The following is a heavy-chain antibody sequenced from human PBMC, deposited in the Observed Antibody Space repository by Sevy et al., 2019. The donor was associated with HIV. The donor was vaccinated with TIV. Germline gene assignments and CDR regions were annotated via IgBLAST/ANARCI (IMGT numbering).Heavy chain of an antibody. V-gene: IGHV3-7*01. Sequence: GGSQRLSCEASGFTFSPYWMTWVRQAPGKGLEWVANIRPDGSDKYYVDSVKGRFTISRDNAKNSLYLQMNSLRADDTAMYYCARAVGLDRWGQGALVTVSS. D-gene: IGHD3-10*01. J-gene: IGHJ5*02. CDR2: IRPDGSDK. CDR1: GFTFSPYW. CDR3: ARAVGLDR.